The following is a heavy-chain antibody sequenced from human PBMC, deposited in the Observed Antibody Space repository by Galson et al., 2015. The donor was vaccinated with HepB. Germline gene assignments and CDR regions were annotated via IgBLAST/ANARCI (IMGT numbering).Heavy chain of an antibody. CDR3: ARDLQGEVWFGELFADFDY. CDR2: ISYDGSNK. D-gene: IGHD3-10*01. Sequence: SLRLSCAASGFTFSSYAMHWVRQAPGKGLEWVAVISYDGSNKYYADSVKGRFTISRDNSKNTLYLQMNSLRAEDTAVYYCARDLQGEVWFGELFADFDYWGQGTLVTVSS. V-gene: IGHV3-30-3*01. J-gene: IGHJ4*02. CDR1: GFTFSSYA.